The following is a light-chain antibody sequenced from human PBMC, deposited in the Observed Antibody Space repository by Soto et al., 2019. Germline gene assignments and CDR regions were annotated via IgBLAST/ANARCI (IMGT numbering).Light chain of an antibody. Sequence: QSALTQPRSVSGSPGQSVTISCTGTSSDVGGYNYVSWYQQHPGKAPKLMIYDVSKRPSGVPDRFSGSKSGNTASLTISGLQAEDEADYYCCSYEGSYLHVVFGGGTKLTVL. CDR3: CSYEGSYLHVV. CDR2: DVS. J-gene: IGLJ2*01. CDR1: SSDVGGYNY. V-gene: IGLV2-11*01.